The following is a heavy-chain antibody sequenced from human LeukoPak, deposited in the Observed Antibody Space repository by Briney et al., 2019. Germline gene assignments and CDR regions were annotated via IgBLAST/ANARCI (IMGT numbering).Heavy chain of an antibody. Sequence: GGSLRLSCAASGFTFSSYAMSWARQAPGKGLEWVSAISGSGGSTYYADSVKGRFTISRDNSKNTLYLQMNSLRAEDTAVYYCARGLYDYVWGSYRTLDYWGQGTLVTVSS. CDR1: GFTFSSYA. CDR3: ARGLYDYVWGSYRTLDY. CDR2: ISGSGGST. J-gene: IGHJ4*02. D-gene: IGHD3-16*02. V-gene: IGHV3-23*01.